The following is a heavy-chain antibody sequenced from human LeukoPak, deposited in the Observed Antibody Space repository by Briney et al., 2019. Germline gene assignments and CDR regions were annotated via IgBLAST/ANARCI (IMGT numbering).Heavy chain of an antibody. CDR1: GGSIRDYY. V-gene: IGHV4-4*07. CDR2: IYHSGST. CDR3: ARDSYCSTTSCYDALEL. J-gene: IGHJ3*01. D-gene: IGHD2-2*01. Sequence: LESLSLTCTVSGGSIRDYYWSWIRQPAGQGLEWIGRIYHSGSTNYNPSHKSRATMSVDTSKNQFSLKMTSVPAADTAVYYCARDSYCSTTSCYDALELWGQGTMVTVSS.